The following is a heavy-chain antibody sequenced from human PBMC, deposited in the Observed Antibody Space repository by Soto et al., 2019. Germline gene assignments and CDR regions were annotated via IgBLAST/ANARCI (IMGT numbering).Heavy chain of an antibody. Sequence: ASVKVSCKASGYTFTRYDINWVRQATGQGLEWMGWMNPNSGNTGYAQKFQGRVTMTRNTSISTAYMELSSLRSEDTAVYYCARGKRISPLTGYVNYYYYYGMDVWGQGTTVTVSS. V-gene: IGHV1-8*01. D-gene: IGHD3-9*01. CDR3: ARGKRISPLTGYVNYYYYYGMDV. CDR1: GYTFTRYD. CDR2: MNPNSGNT. J-gene: IGHJ6*02.